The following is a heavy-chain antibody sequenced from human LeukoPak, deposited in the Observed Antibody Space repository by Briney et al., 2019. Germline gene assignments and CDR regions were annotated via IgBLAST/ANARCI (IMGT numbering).Heavy chain of an antibody. CDR1: GGSISSYY. CDR3: ARDYGDIVATDAFDI. Sequence: SETLSLTCTVSGGSISSYYWSWIRQPAGKGLEWIGRIYTSGSTNYNPSLKSRDTMSVDTSKNQFSLKLSSVTAADTAVYYCARDYGDIVATDAFDIWGQGTMVTVSS. CDR2: IYTSGST. J-gene: IGHJ3*02. D-gene: IGHD5-12*01. V-gene: IGHV4-4*07.